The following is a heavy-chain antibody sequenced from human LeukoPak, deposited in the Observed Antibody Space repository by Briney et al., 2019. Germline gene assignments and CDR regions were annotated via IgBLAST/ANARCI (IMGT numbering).Heavy chain of an antibody. CDR2: IQYDGSNK. Sequence: GGSLRLSCAASGFAFSNYGLHWVRQAPGKGLEWVAFIQYDGSNKFHTDSVKGRFTISRDNSKNTLFLQMNSLRAEDTAVYYCAKPGGRVGEALNGIDYWGQGTLVTVS. CDR3: AKPGGRVGEALNGIDY. CDR1: GFAFSNYG. D-gene: IGHD1-20*01. V-gene: IGHV3-30*02. J-gene: IGHJ4*02.